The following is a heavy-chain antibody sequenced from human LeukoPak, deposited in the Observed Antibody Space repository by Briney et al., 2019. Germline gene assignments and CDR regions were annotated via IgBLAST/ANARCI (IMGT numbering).Heavy chain of an antibody. D-gene: IGHD5-24*01. CDR2: IWYDGSNK. Sequence: GRSLRLSCAASGFTFSSYGMHWVRQAPGKGLEWVAVIWYDGSNKYYAGSVKGRFTISRDNSKNTLFLQMNSLRAEDTAVYYCATVQYQLPPARWPSIYWGQGTLVTVSS. J-gene: IGHJ4*02. CDR3: ATVQYQLPPARWPSIY. V-gene: IGHV3-33*01. CDR1: GFTFSSYG.